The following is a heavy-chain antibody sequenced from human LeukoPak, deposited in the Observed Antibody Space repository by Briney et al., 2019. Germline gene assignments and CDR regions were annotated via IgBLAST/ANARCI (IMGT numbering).Heavy chain of an antibody. D-gene: IGHD3-10*01. Sequence: GGSLRLSCAASGFTFSSYAMHWVRQAPGKGLEWVAVISYDGSNKYYADSVKGRFTISRDNSKNTLYLQMNSLRAEDTAVYYCARGRVLLWFGELFATHSSGGGLDYWGQGTLVTVSS. CDR1: GFTFSSYA. V-gene: IGHV3-30-3*01. CDR2: ISYDGSNK. J-gene: IGHJ4*02. CDR3: ARGRVLLWFGELFATHSSGGGLDY.